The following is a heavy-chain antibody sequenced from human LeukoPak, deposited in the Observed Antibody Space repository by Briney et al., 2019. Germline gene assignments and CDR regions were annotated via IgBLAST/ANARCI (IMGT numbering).Heavy chain of an antibody. CDR3: AMHVGSCSSTSCSPGGTFDY. D-gene: IGHD2-2*01. CDR1: GFTFSSYA. V-gene: IGHV3-23*01. J-gene: IGHJ4*02. Sequence: GGSLRLSCAASGFTFSSYAMSWVRQAPGKGLEWVSAISGSGGSTYYADSVKGRFTISRDNSKNTLYLQMNSLRAEDTAVYYCAMHVGSCSSTSCSPGGTFDYWGQGTLVTVSS. CDR2: ISGSGGST.